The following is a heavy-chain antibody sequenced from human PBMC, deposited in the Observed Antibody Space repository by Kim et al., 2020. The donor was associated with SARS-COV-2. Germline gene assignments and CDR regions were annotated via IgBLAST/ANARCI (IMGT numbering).Heavy chain of an antibody. J-gene: IGHJ4*02. CDR3: AREVGGTYLDY. V-gene: IGHV3-53*01. CDR2: IYSGGST. Sequence: GGSLRLSCAASGFSVSSNYMSWVRQAPGKGLEWVSVIYSGGSTYYADSVKGRFTISRDNSKNTLYLQMNSLRAEDTAVYYCAREVGGTYLDYWGQGTLVTVSS. CDR1: GFSVSSNY.